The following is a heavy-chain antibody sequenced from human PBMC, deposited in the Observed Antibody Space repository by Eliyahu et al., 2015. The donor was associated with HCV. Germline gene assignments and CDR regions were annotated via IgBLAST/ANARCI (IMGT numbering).Heavy chain of an antibody. J-gene: IGHJ4*02. CDR2: INQXGSEK. V-gene: IGHV3-7*01. Sequence: EVHLVESGGNLVQPGGSLRLSCATSGFRFKDYWMNWVRQXPGKGLEWLANINQXGSEKYHVASXRGRFTISRDNSRNSLYLQMNNLRDEDTAVYFCARDLYDSSGFFGGFDSWGQGTLVTVSS. CDR3: ARDLYDSSGFFGGFDS. CDR1: GFRFKDYW. D-gene: IGHD3-16*01.